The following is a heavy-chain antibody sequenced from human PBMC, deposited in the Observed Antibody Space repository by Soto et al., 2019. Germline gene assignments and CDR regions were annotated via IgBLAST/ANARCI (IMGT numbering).Heavy chain of an antibody. J-gene: IGHJ6*02. D-gene: IGHD1-7*01. Sequence: QVQLQESGPGLVKPSETLSLPCTVSGGSIRSYYWSWIRQPPGKGLEWIGYIYYSGSTNYNPSLQSRVTISVDTSKNQFSLKLSSVTAADTAVYYCAREGLTGTIGLYYYYGMDVWGQGTTVTVSS. V-gene: IGHV4-59*01. CDR1: GGSIRSYY. CDR3: AREGLTGTIGLYYYYGMDV. CDR2: IYYSGST.